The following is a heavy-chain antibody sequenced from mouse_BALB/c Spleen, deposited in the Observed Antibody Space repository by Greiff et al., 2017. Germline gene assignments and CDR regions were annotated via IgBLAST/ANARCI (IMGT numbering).Heavy chain of an antibody. CDR3: ARRGYGNSYFDY. D-gene: IGHD2-10*02. Sequence: DVQLVESGGDLVKPGGSLKLSCAASGFTFSSYGMSWVRQTPDKRLEWVATISSGGSYTYYPDSVKGRFTISRDNAKNTLYLQMSSLKSEDTAMYYCARRGYGNSYFDYWGQGTTLTVSS. CDR1: GFTFSSYG. CDR2: ISSGGSYT. J-gene: IGHJ2*01. V-gene: IGHV5-6*02.